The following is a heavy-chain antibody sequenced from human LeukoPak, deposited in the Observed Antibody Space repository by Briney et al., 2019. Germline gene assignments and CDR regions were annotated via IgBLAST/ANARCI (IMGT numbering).Heavy chain of an antibody. J-gene: IGHJ4*02. Sequence: PSETLSLTCTVSGGSISSSSYYWGWIRQPPGKGLEWIGSIYYSGSTYYNPSLKSRVTISVDTSKNQFSLKLSSVTAADTAVYYCARQGYYDSCFDYWGQGTLVTVSS. CDR3: ARQGYYDSCFDY. V-gene: IGHV4-39*01. D-gene: IGHD3-3*01. CDR2: IYYSGST. CDR1: GGSISSSSYY.